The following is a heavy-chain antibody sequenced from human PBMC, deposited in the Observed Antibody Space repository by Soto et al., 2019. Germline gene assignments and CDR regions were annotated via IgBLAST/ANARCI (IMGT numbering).Heavy chain of an antibody. CDR2: IYPDDSET. V-gene: IGHV5-51*01. Sequence: PGESLNISCKASGYSFTTYWIGWVRRMPGKGLEWMGIIYPDDSETKYSPSFQGQVTISADKSITTAYLQWNSLKASDTAMYYCARLTYGGYYFDYWGQGALVTVSS. CDR1: GYSFTTYW. D-gene: IGHD4-17*01. CDR3: ARLTYGGYYFDY. J-gene: IGHJ4*02.